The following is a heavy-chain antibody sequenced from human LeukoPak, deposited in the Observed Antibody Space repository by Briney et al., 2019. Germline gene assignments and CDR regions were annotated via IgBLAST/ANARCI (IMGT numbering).Heavy chain of an antibody. J-gene: IGHJ4*02. V-gene: IGHV4-38-2*02. CDR2: INHSGST. D-gene: IGHD2-15*01. Sequence: SETLSFTCSVSGYSISSGYYWAWMRQPPGKGLEWIGSINHSGSTYYNPSPKSRVTVSVDTSKNQFSLRLSSVTAADAAVYYCARVCSSGRCCDQWGQGTLVTVSS. CDR1: GYSISSGYY. CDR3: ARVCSSGRCCDQ.